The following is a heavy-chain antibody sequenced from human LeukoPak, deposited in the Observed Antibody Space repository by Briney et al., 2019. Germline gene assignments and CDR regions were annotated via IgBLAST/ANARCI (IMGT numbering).Heavy chain of an antibody. CDR3: AKGTAAGTWGTSFDY. CDR1: GFPFSSYA. Sequence: GGSLRLSCAASGFPFSSYAMHWVRQAPGKGLEWVALISFDGSHTYYADSVKGRFTISRDSSKNTLDLQMNSLRTEDTAVYYCAKGTAAGTWGTSFDYWGQGALVTVSS. CDR2: ISFDGSHT. V-gene: IGHV3-30*01. D-gene: IGHD6-13*01. J-gene: IGHJ4*02.